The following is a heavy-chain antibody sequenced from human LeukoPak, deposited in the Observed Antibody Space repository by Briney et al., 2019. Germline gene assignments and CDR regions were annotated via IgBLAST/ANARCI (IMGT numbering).Heavy chain of an antibody. V-gene: IGHV4-59*01. CDR3: ARGRVTMVRGVVYYYGMDV. Sequence: SETLSLTCTVSGGSISSYYWSWIRQPPGKGLEWIGYIYYSGSTNYNPSLKSRVTISVDTSKNQFSLKLSSVTAADTAVYYCARGRVTMVRGVVYYYGMDVWGQGTTVTVSS. J-gene: IGHJ6*02. CDR1: GGSISSYY. CDR2: IYYSGST. D-gene: IGHD3-10*01.